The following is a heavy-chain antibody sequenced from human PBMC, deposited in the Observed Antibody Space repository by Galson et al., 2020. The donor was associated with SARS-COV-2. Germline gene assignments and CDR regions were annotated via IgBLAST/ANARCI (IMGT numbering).Heavy chain of an antibody. J-gene: IGHJ5*02. V-gene: IGHV2-5*02. Sequence: SGPTLVKPTQTLTLTCTFSGFSLSTSGVGVGWIRQPPGKALEWLALIYWDDDKRYSPSLKSRLTITKDTSKNQVVLTMTNMDPVDTATYYCAHRSITMVRGSFDPWCQGTLVTVSS. CDR3: AHRSITMVRGSFDP. CDR1: GFSLSTSGVG. D-gene: IGHD3-10*01. CDR2: IYWDDDK.